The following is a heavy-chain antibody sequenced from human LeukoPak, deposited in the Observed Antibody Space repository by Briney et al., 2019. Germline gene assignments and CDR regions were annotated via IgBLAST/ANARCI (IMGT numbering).Heavy chain of an antibody. Sequence: GGSLRLSCAASGFTVSRNYMSWVRQAPGKGLEWVSYISSSGTTISYAQSVKGRFTITRDNAQNSLTLHMNTLRADDTAVYYCAKDGGTHFDHWGQGTLVTVSS. CDR1: GFTVSRNY. V-gene: IGHV3-48*01. D-gene: IGHD1-26*01. J-gene: IGHJ4*02. CDR2: ISSSGTTI. CDR3: AKDGGTHFDH.